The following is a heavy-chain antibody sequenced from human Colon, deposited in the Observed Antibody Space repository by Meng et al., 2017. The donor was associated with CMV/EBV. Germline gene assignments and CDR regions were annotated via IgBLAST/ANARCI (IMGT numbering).Heavy chain of an antibody. Sequence: SGPTLVKPTQTLTLTCTFSGFSLSTIGLSVGWIRQPPGKALEWLALVYWNDDKRYSPSLKSRLTVTKDASKNQVILRLTNVDPQDSGTYYCAHGGSGYDFGAGGFDYWGPGTQVTVSS. V-gene: IGHV2-5*01. CDR3: AHGGSGYDFGAGGFDY. CDR2: VYWNDDK. CDR1: GFSLSTIGLS. J-gene: IGHJ4*02. D-gene: IGHD5-12*01.